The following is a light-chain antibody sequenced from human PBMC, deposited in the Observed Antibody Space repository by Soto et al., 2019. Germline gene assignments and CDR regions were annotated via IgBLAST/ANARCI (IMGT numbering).Light chain of an antibody. V-gene: IGKV3-15*01. CDR3: QQYVNWPPKYT. CDR2: GAS. J-gene: IGKJ2*01. Sequence: EIVMTQSPATLSVALGERATLSCRASQSVSSNLAWYQQIPGQAPRLLIYGASTRATGVPARFSGSGSGTEFTLTISSLQSEDFAVYYCQQYVNWPPKYTFGQGTKLEIK. CDR1: QSVSSN.